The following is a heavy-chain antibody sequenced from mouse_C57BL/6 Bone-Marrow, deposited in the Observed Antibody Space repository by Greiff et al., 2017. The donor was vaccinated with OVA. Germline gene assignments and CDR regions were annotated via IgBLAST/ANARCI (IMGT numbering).Heavy chain of an antibody. CDR2: INYDGSST. Sequence: EVKLMESEGGLVQPGSSMKLSCTASGFTFSDYYMAWVRQVPEKGLEWVANINYDGSSTYYLDSLKSRFIISRDNAKNILYLQMSSLKSEDTATYYCAREGIYYGYETFDYWGQGTTLTVSS. D-gene: IGHD2-2*01. J-gene: IGHJ2*01. CDR1: GFTFSDYY. V-gene: IGHV5-16*01. CDR3: AREGIYYGYETFDY.